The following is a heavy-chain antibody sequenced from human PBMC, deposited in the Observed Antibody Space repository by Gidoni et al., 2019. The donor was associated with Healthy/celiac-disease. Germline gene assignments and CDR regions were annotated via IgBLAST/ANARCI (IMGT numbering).Heavy chain of an antibody. J-gene: IGHJ6*02. CDR3: ARAFTIFGVVNPFYYGMDV. V-gene: IGHV1-69*01. CDR2: IIPIFGTA. Sequence: QVQLVQSGAEVKKPGSSVKVSCKASGGTFSSYAISWVRQAPGQGLEWMGGIIPIFGTANYAQKFQGRVTITADESTSTAYMELSSLRSEDTAVYYCARAFTIFGVVNPFYYGMDVWGQGTTVTVSS. D-gene: IGHD3-3*01. CDR1: GGTFSSYA.